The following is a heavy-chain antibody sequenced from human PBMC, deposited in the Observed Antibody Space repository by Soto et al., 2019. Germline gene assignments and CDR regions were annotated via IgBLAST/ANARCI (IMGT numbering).Heavy chain of an antibody. Sequence: VSCKASGGTFSSYTISWVRQAPGQGLEWMGRIIPILGIASYAQRFQGRVTMTRDTSTSTVYMDLSSLRSEDTAVYYCARVASVRMQLWFFDYWGQGTLVTVSS. CDR2: IIPILGIA. J-gene: IGHJ4*02. CDR3: ARVASVRMQLWFFDY. CDR1: GGTFSSYT. D-gene: IGHD5-18*01. V-gene: IGHV1-69*02.